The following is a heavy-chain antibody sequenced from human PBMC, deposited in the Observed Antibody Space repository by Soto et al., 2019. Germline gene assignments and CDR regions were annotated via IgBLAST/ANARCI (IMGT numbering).Heavy chain of an antibody. V-gene: IGHV3-23*01. D-gene: IGHD3-9*01. CDR1: GFTFSNYA. J-gene: IGHJ4*02. CDR2: ISGSGSST. Sequence: EVQLLESGGGLVQPGGSLRLSCAASGFTFSNYAMTWVRQAPGKGLQWVSAISGSGSSTKYADSVKGRFTISRDNSKSTLSLQMNSLRGEDTAVYFCARGFATTGYLVDYWGQETLVTVSS. CDR3: ARGFATTGYLVDY.